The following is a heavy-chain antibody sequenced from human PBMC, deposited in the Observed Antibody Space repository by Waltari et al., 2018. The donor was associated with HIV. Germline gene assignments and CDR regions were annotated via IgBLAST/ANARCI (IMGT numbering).Heavy chain of an antibody. CDR3: ARLMSTTRFDS. CDR2: ISHSGKT. Sequence: QVPLQESGPGLVKPSETLSLTCRVSGSSIPSAPYWGWIRQPPGKGLQWIGSISHSGKTYYDPTLKSRINISRDTSKNLFSLELTSVTAADTAVYYCARLMSTTRFDSWGQGTLVSVSS. CDR1: GSSIPSAPY. D-gene: IGHD1-7*01. V-gene: IGHV4-38-2*01. J-gene: IGHJ4*02.